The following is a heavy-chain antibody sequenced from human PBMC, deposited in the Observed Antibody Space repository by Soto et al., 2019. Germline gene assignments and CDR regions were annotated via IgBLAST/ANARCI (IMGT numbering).Heavy chain of an antibody. Sequence: GGSLRLSCVVSGITFNSNWMHWVRQAPGKGLVWVSRINSDGSTTSYADSVRGRFTISRDNAKNTLYLQMNSLRADDTALYYCVRDERYASSSRFDYWGRGTLVTVYS. V-gene: IGHV3-74*01. CDR1: GITFNSNW. J-gene: IGHJ4*02. CDR3: VRDERYASSSRFDY. CDR2: INSDGSTT. D-gene: IGHD6-6*01.